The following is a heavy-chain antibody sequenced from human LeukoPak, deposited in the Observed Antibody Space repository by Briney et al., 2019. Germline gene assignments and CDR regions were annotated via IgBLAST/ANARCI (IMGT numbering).Heavy chain of an antibody. CDR2: LKSETVI. CDR1: GFAFSSAW. CDR3: TTDLAALGKGEFDF. Sequence: GGSLRLSCAASGFAFSSAWMNWVRQAPGKGLEWVGHLKSETVIEYAAPVKGIFSMSRDDSQNTLYLQMNSLKTDDTAVYYYTTDLAALGKGEFDFWGQGTLVTVSS. V-gene: IGHV3-15*01. J-gene: IGHJ4*02. D-gene: IGHD6-13*01.